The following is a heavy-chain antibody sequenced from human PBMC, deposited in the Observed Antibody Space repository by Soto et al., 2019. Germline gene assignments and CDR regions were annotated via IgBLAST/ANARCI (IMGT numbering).Heavy chain of an antibody. D-gene: IGHD3-10*01. CDR3: AKDLLTYFGSGSYDY. Sequence: GGSLRLSCAASGFTFSTYGMHWVRQAPGKGLEWVAVISYDGSNKYYADSVKGRFTISRDNSKNTLYLEMNSLGAEDTAVYYCAKDLLTYFGSGSYDYWGQGTLVTVSS. V-gene: IGHV3-30*18. CDR1: GFTFSTYG. J-gene: IGHJ4*02. CDR2: ISYDGSNK.